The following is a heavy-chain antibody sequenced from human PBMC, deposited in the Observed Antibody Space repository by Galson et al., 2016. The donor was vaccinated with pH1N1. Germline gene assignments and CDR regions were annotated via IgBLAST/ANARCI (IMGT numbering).Heavy chain of an antibody. CDR1: GLTLSDHY. CDR3: IKSLYGAFHAFEL. D-gene: IGHD2-2*02. J-gene: IGHJ4*02. Sequence: SLRLSCAASGLTLSDHYIDWVRQAPGKGLEWIGRTRNKFNGYTTEYDASVRGRFTISRDDSQNSLYLQMNSLRTEDTAMYYCIKSLYGAFHAFELWGRGTLVTVSS. CDR2: TRNKFNGYTT. V-gene: IGHV3-72*01.